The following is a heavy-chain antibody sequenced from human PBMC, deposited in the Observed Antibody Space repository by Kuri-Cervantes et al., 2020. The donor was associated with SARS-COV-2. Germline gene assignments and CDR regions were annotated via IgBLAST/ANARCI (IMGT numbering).Heavy chain of an antibody. CDR3: ARGNGALAFDH. CDR1: GGTFSSYW. CDR2: IYPGDSDT. J-gene: IGHJ4*02. V-gene: IGHV5-51*01. Sequence: KVSCKASGGTFSSYWIAWVRQMPGKGLEWMGIIYPGDSDTRYSPSFQGQVTISADKSTSAAYLQWSSLKASDSAMYYCARGNGALAFDHWGQGTLVTVSS. D-gene: IGHD2-8*01.